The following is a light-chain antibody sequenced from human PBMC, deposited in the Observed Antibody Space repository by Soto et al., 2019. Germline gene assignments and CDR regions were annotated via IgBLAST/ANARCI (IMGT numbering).Light chain of an antibody. CDR1: QGISNY. Sequence: QMTQSPSAVSASVGDRVNITCRASQGISNYLAWFQQRPGKVPKRLIYTTSTLQSGVPSRFSGSRSGTEFTLTISSLQSEDIATYYCLQHNSYPRTFGGGTKVDIK. J-gene: IGKJ4*01. V-gene: IGKV1-17*03. CDR3: LQHNSYPRT. CDR2: TTS.